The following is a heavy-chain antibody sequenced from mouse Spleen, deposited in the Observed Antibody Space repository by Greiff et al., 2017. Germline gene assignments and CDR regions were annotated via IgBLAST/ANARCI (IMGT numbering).Heavy chain of an antibody. CDR1: GYTFTDYY. CDR3: ARIDYGYGFDY. CDR2: IYPGSGNT. V-gene: IGHV1-76*01. Sequence: QVQLKESGAELVRPGASVKLSCKASGYTFTDYYINWVKQRPGQGLEWIARIYPGSGNTYYNEKFKGKATLTAEKSSSTAYMQLSSLTSEDSAVYFCARIDYGYGFDYWGQGTTLTVSS. D-gene: IGHD1-2*01. J-gene: IGHJ2*01.